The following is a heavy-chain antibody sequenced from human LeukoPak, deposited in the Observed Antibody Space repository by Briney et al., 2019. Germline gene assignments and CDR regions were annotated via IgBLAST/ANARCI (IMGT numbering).Heavy chain of an antibody. CDR2: ISSSSSYI. V-gene: IGHV3-21*01. D-gene: IGHD5-18*01. CDR1: GFTFSSYS. J-gene: IGHJ4*02. Sequence: GGSLRLSCAASGFTFSSYSMNWVRQAPGKGLEWVSSISSSSSYIYYADSVRGRFTISRDNAKNSLYLQMNSLRAEDTAVYYCARDGFEVGSYGYDVDYWGQGTLVTVSS. CDR3: ARDGFEVGSYGYDVDY.